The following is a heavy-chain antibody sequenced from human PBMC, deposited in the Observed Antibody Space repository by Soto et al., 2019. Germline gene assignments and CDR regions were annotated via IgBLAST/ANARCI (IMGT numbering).Heavy chain of an antibody. V-gene: IGHV3-9*01. CDR3: AKYIYQLLATPDAFDI. Sequence: EVQLVESGGGLVQPGRSLRLSCAASGFTFDDYAMHWVRQAPGKGLEWVSGISWNSGSIGYADSVKGRFTNTRHNAKNALYLQMNSLRAEDTALYYCAKYIYQLLATPDAFDIWGQGTMVTVSS. J-gene: IGHJ3*02. CDR1: GFTFDDYA. CDR2: ISWNSGSI. D-gene: IGHD2-2*01.